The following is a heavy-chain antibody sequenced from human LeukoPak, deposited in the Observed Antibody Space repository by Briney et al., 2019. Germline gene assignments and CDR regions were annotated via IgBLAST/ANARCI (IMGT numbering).Heavy chain of an antibody. Sequence: GGSLRLSCAASGFTFISYAMSWVRQAPGKGLEWVSGISGSGGSTYYADSVKGRFTISRDNAKNTLYLQMNSLRAEDTAVYYCARDLQATVTTNGWGFDLWGRGTLVTVSS. CDR2: ISGSGGST. CDR1: GFTFISYA. V-gene: IGHV3-23*01. J-gene: IGHJ2*01. D-gene: IGHD4-17*01. CDR3: ARDLQATVTTNGWGFDL.